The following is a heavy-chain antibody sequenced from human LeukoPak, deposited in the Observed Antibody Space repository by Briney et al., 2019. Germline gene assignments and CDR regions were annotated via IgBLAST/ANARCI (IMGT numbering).Heavy chain of an antibody. CDR1: GFTFSSYA. CDR3: AKQPTIAARPWFDY. Sequence: PGGSLRLSCAASGFTFSSYAMSWVRQAPGKGLEWVSAISGSGGSTYYADSVKGRFTISRDNSKDTLYLQMNSLRAQDTAVYYCAKQPTIAARPWFDYWGQGTLVTVSS. D-gene: IGHD6-6*01. CDR2: ISGSGGST. V-gene: IGHV3-23*01. J-gene: IGHJ4*02.